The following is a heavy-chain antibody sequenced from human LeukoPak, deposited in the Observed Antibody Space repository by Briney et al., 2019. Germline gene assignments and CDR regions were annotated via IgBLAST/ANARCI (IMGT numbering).Heavy chain of an antibody. CDR1: GFTFNDYH. Sequence: GGSLRFSALASGFTFNDYHWGWIAPAPGKGPEGVSYIGSSGSTIYYADSVKGRFTISRDNAKNTLYLQMNSLRAEDTAVYYCARRGTYYSDSGGYSIDGFDIWGQGTMVTVSS. CDR2: IGSSGSTI. D-gene: IGHD3-22*01. V-gene: IGHV3-11*01. CDR3: ARRGTYYSDSGGYSIDGFDI. J-gene: IGHJ3*02.